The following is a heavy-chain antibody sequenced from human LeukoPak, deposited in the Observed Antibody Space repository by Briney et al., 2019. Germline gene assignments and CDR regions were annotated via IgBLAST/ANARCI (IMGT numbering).Heavy chain of an antibody. V-gene: IGHV1-69*04. CDR1: GGTFSSYA. J-gene: IGHJ5*02. CDR2: IIPILGIA. Sequence: ASVKVSCKASGGTFSSYAISWVRQAPGQGLEWMGRIIPILGIANYAQKFQGRVTITADKSTSTAYMELSSLRSEDTAVYYCARVVVAATPNWFDPWGQGTLVTVSS. D-gene: IGHD2-15*01. CDR3: ARVVVAATPNWFDP.